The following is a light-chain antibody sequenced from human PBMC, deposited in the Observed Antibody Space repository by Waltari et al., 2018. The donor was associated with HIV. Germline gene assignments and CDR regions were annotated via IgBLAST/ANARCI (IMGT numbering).Light chain of an antibody. CDR3: QSYPASLTVSLI. CDR2: DNT. Sequence: QSVLTQPPSVSGAPGQRVTISCTGNSSNIGAGYDVHWYQQLPGKAPKPLLSDNTNRPSGVPDRFSGSKSGTSASLAITGLRAEDEADYYCQSYPASLTVSLIFGGGTRLTVL. J-gene: IGLJ2*01. CDR1: SSNIGAGYD. V-gene: IGLV1-40*01.